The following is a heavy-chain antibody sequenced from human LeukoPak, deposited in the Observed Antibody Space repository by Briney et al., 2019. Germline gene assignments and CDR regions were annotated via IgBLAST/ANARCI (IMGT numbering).Heavy chain of an antibody. V-gene: IGHV1-8*01. J-gene: IGHJ5*02. D-gene: IGHD3-3*01. CDR2: MNPNSGNT. CDR1: GYTFTSYD. CDR3: ARGRRYYDFWSGYQNWFDP. Sequence: GASVKVSCKASGYTFTSYDINWVRQATGQGLEWMGWMNPNSGNTGYAQKFQGRVTMTRNTSISTAYMELSSLRSEDTAVYYCARGRRYYDFWSGYQNWFDPWGQGTLVTVSS.